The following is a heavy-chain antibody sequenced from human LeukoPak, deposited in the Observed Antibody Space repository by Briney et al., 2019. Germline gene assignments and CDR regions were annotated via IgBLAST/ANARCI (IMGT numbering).Heavy chain of an antibody. V-gene: IGHV4-34*01. CDR2: INHSGST. J-gene: IGHJ1*01. D-gene: IGHD3-10*01. Sequence: SETLSLTCAVYGGSFSGYYWSWIRQPPGKGLEWIGEINHSGSTNYNPSLKSRVTISVDTSKNQFSLKLSSVTAADTAVYYCARGQGAWLGKGEYFQHWGQGTLVTVSS. CDR1: GGSFSGYY. CDR3: ARGQGAWLGKGEYFQH.